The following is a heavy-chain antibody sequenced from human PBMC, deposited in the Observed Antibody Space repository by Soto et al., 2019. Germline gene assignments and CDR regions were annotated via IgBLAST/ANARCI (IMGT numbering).Heavy chain of an antibody. Sequence: EVPLVESGGGLVKPGGSLRLSCAASGFSFTSAWMNWVRQIPGKGLEWVGRIKTNIDGGATDYSAPVKGRFTISRDESKDTVYLQMNSLKTEDTAVYYCTTGRGGSAYVPGAYWGQGALVTVSS. V-gene: IGHV3-15*07. CDR3: TTGRGGSAYVPGAY. D-gene: IGHD5-12*01. J-gene: IGHJ4*02. CDR1: GFSFTSAW. CDR2: IKTNIDGGAT.